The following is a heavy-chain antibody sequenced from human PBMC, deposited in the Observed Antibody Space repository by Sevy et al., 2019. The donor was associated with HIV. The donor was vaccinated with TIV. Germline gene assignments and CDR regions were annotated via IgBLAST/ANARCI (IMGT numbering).Heavy chain of an antibody. CDR1: GFTLSIYW. CDR3: VRGSTGTFGH. Sequence: GESLKISCAASGFTLSIYWMHWVRQVPGEGLVWVSHINSDGKIKRYADSVEGRFTISRDNAEKTVYLQMNSLRADDTAVYYCVRGSTGTFGHWGQGTLVTVSS. CDR2: INSDGKIK. D-gene: IGHD3-9*01. J-gene: IGHJ4*02. V-gene: IGHV3-74*01.